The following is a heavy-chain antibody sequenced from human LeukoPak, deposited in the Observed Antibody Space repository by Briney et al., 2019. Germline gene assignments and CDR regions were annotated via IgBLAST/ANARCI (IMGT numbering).Heavy chain of an antibody. CDR1: GYSITSGYY. D-gene: IGHD4-11*01. V-gene: IGHV4-38-2*01. CDR2: ISQYGTT. J-gene: IGHJ4*02. Sequence: SETLSLTCDVFGYSITSGYYWGWIRQPPGKGLEWIGSISQYGTTSYDPSLKSRVIMSVDTSKNQFSLKLTSVTAADTAVYYCARTSTTLTWGQGILVTVSP. CDR3: ARTSTTLT.